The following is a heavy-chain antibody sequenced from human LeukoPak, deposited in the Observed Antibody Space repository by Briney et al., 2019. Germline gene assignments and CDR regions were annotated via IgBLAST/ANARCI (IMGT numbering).Heavy chain of an antibody. CDR2: IKEDGSEK. D-gene: IGHD3-22*01. Sequence: GGSLRLSCAASGFIFGDFWVTWVRQAPGKGLEWVANIKEDGSEKYCVDSVKGRFTISRDNAKNTLYLQMNSLRAEDTAMYYCAREYYYNRSGHGCSAHWGQGTLVTVSS. CDR1: GFIFGDFW. CDR3: AREYYYNRSGHGCSAH. J-gene: IGHJ4*02. V-gene: IGHV3-7*01.